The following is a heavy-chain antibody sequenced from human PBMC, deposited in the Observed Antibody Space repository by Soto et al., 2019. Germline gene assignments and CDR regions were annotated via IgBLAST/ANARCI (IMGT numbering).Heavy chain of an antibody. J-gene: IGHJ6*02. CDR3: ARGEMVRGVMGDYYGMDV. D-gene: IGHD3-10*01. V-gene: IGHV1-2*02. CDR1: GYTFTGYY. Sequence: GASVKVSCKASGYTFTGYYMHWVRQAPGQGLEWMGWINPNSGGTNYAQKFQGRVTMTRDTSISTAYMELGRLRSDDTAVYYCARGEMVRGVMGDYYGMDVWGQGTTVTVSS. CDR2: INPNSGGT.